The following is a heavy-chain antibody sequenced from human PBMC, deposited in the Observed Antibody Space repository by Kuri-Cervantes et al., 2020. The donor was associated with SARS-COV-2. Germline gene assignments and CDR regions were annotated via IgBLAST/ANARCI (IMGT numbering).Heavy chain of an antibody. CDR1: GFTFSSYA. Sequence: GESLKISCAASGFTFSSYAMHWVRQAPGKGLEYVSAISSNGGSTYYANSVKGRFTISRDNSKNTLYLQMNSLRAKDTAVYYCASLGGDYWGQGTLVTVSS. CDR2: ISSNGGST. J-gene: IGHJ4*02. D-gene: IGHD1-26*01. V-gene: IGHV3-64*01. CDR3: ASLGGDY.